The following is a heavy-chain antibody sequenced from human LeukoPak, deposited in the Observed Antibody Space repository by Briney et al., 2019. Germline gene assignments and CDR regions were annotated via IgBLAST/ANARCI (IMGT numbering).Heavy chain of an antibody. V-gene: IGHV3-48*04. CDR2: ISSSSSTI. CDR1: GFTFSTYN. D-gene: IGHD1-26*01. Sequence: GGSLRLSCAASGFTFSTYNMNWVRQAPGKGLEWVSYISSSSSTIYYADSVKGRLTISRDNAKNSLFLQMNSLRAEDTAVYYCARDLIVGTTYFDYWGQGTLVTVSS. CDR3: ARDLIVGTTYFDY. J-gene: IGHJ4*02.